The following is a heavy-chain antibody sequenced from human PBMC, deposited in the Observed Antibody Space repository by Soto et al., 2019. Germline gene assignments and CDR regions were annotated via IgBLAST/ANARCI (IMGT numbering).Heavy chain of an antibody. CDR1: GGSICHCS. CDR2: IYYTGST. D-gene: IGHD3-10*01. J-gene: IGHJ4*02. CDR3: ARSSSGSYYQQY. V-gene: IGHV4-59*01. Sequence: LLPRSLACSVCGGSICHCSSSQIRTHPGKGLEWIGYIYYTGSTNYNPSLKNRVTISGDTSKKQFSLKLSSVTAADTAVYYCARSSSGSYYQQYWGQGALVTVSS.